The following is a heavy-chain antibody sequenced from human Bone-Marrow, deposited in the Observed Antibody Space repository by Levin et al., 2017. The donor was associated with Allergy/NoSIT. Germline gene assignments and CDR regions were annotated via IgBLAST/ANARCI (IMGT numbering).Heavy chain of an antibody. D-gene: IGHD1/OR15-1a*01. CDR2: ISWDGGSR. CDR3: VKDPTTGTTDWYFDL. CDR1: GFNFADYS. J-gene: IGHJ2*01. Sequence: GGSLRLSCAVSGFNFADYSMHWVRQVPGKGLEWVSMISWDGGSRYYADSVKGRFTISRDDTKKSLNLQMNSLRPEDTALYFCVKDPTTGTTDWYFDLWGRGTLVTVSS. V-gene: IGHV3-43*01.